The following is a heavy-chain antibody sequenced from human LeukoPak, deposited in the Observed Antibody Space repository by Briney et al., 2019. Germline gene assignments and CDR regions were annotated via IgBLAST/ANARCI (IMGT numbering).Heavy chain of an antibody. CDR1: GLTFSSYS. CDR3: ASMLLGGSGWYDY. Sequence: GGSLRLSCAASGLTFSSYSMNWVRQAPGKGLEWVSSISSSSSYIYYADSVKGRFTISRDNAKNSLYLQMNSLRVEDTAVYYCASMLLGGSGWYDYWGQGTLVTVSS. J-gene: IGHJ4*02. CDR2: ISSSSSYI. D-gene: IGHD6-19*01. V-gene: IGHV3-21*01.